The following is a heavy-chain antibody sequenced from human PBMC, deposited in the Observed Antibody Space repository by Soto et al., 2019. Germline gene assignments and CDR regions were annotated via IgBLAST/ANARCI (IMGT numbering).Heavy chain of an antibody. D-gene: IGHD6-6*01. CDR2: ISAYNGNT. J-gene: IGHJ5*02. Sequence: ASVKVSCKASGHPFTSYGISLVRQAPGQGLEWIGWISAYNGNTNYAQKLQCRVTMTTDTSTSTAYRELRSLRSDDTAVYYCARDPAWQLGFGPQFDPWGQGTLVTVSS. V-gene: IGHV1-18*04. CDR1: GHPFTSYG. CDR3: ARDPAWQLGFGPQFDP.